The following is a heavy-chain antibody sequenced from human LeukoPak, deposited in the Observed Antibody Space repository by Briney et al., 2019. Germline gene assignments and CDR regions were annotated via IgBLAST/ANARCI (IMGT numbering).Heavy chain of an antibody. D-gene: IGHD5-18*01. CDR1: GYTFTSYD. CDR2: MNPNSGNT. V-gene: IGHV1-8*01. Sequence: ASVKVSCKASGYTFTSYDINWVRQATGQGLEWMGWMNPNSGNTGYAQKFQGRVTMTRNTSISTAYMELSSLRSEDTTVYYCARGSPPPAMLAFDIWGQGTMVTVSS. J-gene: IGHJ3*02. CDR3: ARGSPPPAMLAFDI.